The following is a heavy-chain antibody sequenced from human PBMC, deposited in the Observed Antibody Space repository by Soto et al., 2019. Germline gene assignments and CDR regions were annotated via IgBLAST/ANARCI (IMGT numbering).Heavy chain of an antibody. V-gene: IGHV1-69*15. CDR1: GGTFNSYA. D-gene: IGHD5-18*01. Sequence: QVQLVQSGAELKKPGSSVKVSCKASGGTFNSYAISWVRQAPGQGLEWMGTIISMFGTANYAQNFQGRVTITADDSTGTAYMELSSLRSEDTAVYYCARGKALNTLYYFDYWGQGTLVTVSS. CDR3: ARGKALNTLYYFDY. J-gene: IGHJ4*02. CDR2: IISMFGTA.